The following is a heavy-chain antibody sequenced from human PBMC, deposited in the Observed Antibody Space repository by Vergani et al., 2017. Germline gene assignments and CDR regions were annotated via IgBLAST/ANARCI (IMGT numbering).Heavy chain of an antibody. CDR1: GGTFSSYT. CDR2: IIPIMGTA. V-gene: IGHV1-69*01. J-gene: IGHJ4*02. Sequence: QVQLVQSGAEVKKPGSSVKVSCKASGGTFSSYTISWVRQAPGKGLEWMGGIIPIMGTAKYAQKFQGRVTISADESTSTAYMELNSLRSEDTAVYYCARLRPADYWGKGSLVTVSS. CDR3: ARLRPADY. D-gene: IGHD2-2*01.